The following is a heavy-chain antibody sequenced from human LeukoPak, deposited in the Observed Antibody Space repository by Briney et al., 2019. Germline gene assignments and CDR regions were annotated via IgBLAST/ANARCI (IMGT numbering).Heavy chain of an antibody. CDR3: ASYCSGGSCYKTLYY. Sequence: SETLSLTCAVYGGSFSGYDWSWIRQPPGKGLEGIGEINHSGSTNYNPSLKSRVTISVDTSKNQFSLKLSSVTAADTAVYYCASYCSGGSCYKTLYYWGQGTLVTVSS. J-gene: IGHJ4*02. CDR2: INHSGST. CDR1: GGSFSGYD. D-gene: IGHD2-15*01. V-gene: IGHV4-34*01.